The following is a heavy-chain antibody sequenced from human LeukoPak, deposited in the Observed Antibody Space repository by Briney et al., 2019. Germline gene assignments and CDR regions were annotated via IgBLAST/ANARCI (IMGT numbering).Heavy chain of an antibody. CDR2: INHSGST. D-gene: IGHD2-2*01. CDR1: GGSFSGYY. J-gene: IGHJ6*03. V-gene: IGHV4-34*01. Sequence: SETLSLTCAVYGGSFSGYYWSWIRQPPGKGLEWIGGINHSGSTNYNPSLKSRVTISVDTSKNQFSLKLSSVTAADTAVYYCARGGRSFDIVVVPAAPIYMDVWGKGTTVTVSS. CDR3: ARGGRSFDIVVVPAAPIYMDV.